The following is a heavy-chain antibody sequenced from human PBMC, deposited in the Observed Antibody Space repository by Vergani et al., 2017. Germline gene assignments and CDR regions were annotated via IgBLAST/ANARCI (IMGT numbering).Heavy chain of an antibody. Sequence: EVQLLESGGGLVQPGGSLRLSCAASGFTFSSYAMSWVRQAPGKGLEWVAAISGSGGSTYYADSVKGRFTISRDNSKNTRYLKMNSLRAEDTAVYYWAKGGWELQRWGQGTLGTVSS. CDR3: AKGGWELQR. V-gene: IGHV3-23*01. CDR2: ISGSGGST. J-gene: IGHJ4*02. CDR1: GFTFSSYA. D-gene: IGHD1-26*01.